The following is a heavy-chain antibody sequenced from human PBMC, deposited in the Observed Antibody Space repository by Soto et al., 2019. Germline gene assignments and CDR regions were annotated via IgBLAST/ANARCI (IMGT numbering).Heavy chain of an antibody. J-gene: IGHJ4*02. Sequence: ASVKVSCKASGYTFTSYGISWVRQAPGQGLEWMGWISAYNGNTNYAQKLQGRVTMTTDTSTSTAYMELRSLRSDDTAVYYCARDRTMVRGVITPGDYWGQGTLVTVSS. CDR1: GYTFTSYG. V-gene: IGHV1-18*01. CDR2: ISAYNGNT. CDR3: ARDRTMVRGVITPGDY. D-gene: IGHD3-10*01.